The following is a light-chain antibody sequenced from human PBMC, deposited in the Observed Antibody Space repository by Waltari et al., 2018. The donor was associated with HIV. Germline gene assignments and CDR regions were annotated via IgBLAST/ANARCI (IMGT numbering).Light chain of an antibody. CDR3: CSYAGSSTWV. J-gene: IGLJ1*01. Sequence: QSALPQPASVSGSPGQSITLSCTGTRSDVGSSTLVSWYQQHPGKAPKLLVYEGSKRPSGVSNRFSGSKSGNTASLTISGLQAEDEADYYCCSYAGSSTWVFGTGTKVTVL. CDR2: EGS. V-gene: IGLV2-23*01. CDR1: RSDVGSSTL.